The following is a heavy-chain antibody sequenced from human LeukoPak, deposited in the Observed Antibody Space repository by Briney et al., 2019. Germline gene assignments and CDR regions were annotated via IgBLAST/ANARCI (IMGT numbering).Heavy chain of an antibody. CDR1: GFSFTMYG. D-gene: IGHD6-19*01. CDR3: AKDQIGWAPGYVSGPLGQ. Sequence: GRPLRLSCAASGFSFTMYGIQWVRQAPGKGLEWVAVISTDGNNEYYANSVKGRFTISRDNSKNTVYLEMTSLRTEDTAVYYCAKDQIGWAPGYVSGPLGQWGQGTLVTVSS. J-gene: IGHJ4*02. CDR2: ISTDGNNE. V-gene: IGHV3-30*18.